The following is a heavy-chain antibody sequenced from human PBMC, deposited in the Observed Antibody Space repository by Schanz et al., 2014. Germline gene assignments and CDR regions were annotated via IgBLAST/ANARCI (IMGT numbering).Heavy chain of an antibody. Sequence: SLRLSCAASGFTFSDYYMPWIRQAPGQGLEWVSTISGRSGTTNYADSVKGRFSISRDTSKNTLDLHMNKLRAEDAAIYYWSSISRLQIEYFQHCGQGTLVNVSA. CDR1: GFTFSDYY. V-gene: IGHV3-23*01. CDR2: ISGRSGTT. J-gene: IGHJ1*01. D-gene: IGHD6-25*01. CDR3: SSISRLQIEYFQH.